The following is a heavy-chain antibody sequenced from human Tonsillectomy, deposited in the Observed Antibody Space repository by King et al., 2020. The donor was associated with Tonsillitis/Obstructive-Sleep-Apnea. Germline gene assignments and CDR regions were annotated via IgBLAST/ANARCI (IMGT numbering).Heavy chain of an antibody. CDR1: GFSFNHYA. D-gene: IGHD6-13*01. Sequence: VQLVESGGGVVQPGRSLRLSCAASGFSFNHYAMHWVRQAPGKGLEWLAVISYDESNNYYADSVKGRFTIPRDTSKNTLYLKMNSPRPEDTALYYCARVGFSSSWYYMDVWGTGTTVTVSS. V-gene: IGHV3-30*04. CDR3: ARVGFSSSWYYMDV. CDR2: ISYDESNN. J-gene: IGHJ6*03.